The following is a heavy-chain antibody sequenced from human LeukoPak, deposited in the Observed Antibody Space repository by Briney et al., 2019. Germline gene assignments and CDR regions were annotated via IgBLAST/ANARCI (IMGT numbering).Heavy chain of an antibody. CDR3: AKDYRLHYCDSSGYYQDY. Sequence: GGSLRLSCTASGFTFSSNVMNWVRQAPGKGLEWVSGISGSGGSTYYADSVKGRFTISRDNSKNTLYLQMNSLRAEDTAVYYCAKDYRLHYCDSSGYYQDYWGQGTLVTVSS. D-gene: IGHD3-22*01. CDR2: ISGSGGST. J-gene: IGHJ4*02. V-gene: IGHV3-23*01. CDR1: GFTFSSNV.